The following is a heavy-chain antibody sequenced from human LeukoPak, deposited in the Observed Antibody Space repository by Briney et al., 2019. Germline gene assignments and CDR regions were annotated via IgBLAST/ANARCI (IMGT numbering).Heavy chain of an antibody. Sequence: SVKVSCKASGGTFSSYAISWVRQAPGQGLEWMGRIIPIFCTANYAQKFQGRVTITTKDSTSTAYMEVSRFSSGDPAVEYWWRDIGACGYSCYDFVGYYWGQGTLVTVSS. CDR1: GGTFSSYA. V-gene: IGHV1-69*05. J-gene: IGHJ4*02. D-gene: IGHD5-12*01. CDR3: WRDIGACGYSCYDFVGYY. CDR2: IIPIFCTA.